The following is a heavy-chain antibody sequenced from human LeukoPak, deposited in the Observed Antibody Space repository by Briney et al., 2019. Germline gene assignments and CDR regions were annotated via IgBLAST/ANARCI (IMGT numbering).Heavy chain of an antibody. CDR1: GFTFSSYE. CDR2: IYYSGST. Sequence: GSLRLSCAASGFTFSSYEMNWVRQAPGKGLEWIGYIYYSGSTNYNPSLKSRVTISVDTSKNQFSLKLSSVTAADTAVYYCAGGALYDYVWGSNNWGQGTLVTVSS. CDR3: AGGALYDYVWGSNN. D-gene: IGHD3-16*01. J-gene: IGHJ4*02. V-gene: IGHV4-59*01.